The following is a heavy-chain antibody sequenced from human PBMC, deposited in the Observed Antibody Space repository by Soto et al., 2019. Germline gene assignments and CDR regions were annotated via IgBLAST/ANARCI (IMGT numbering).Heavy chain of an antibody. J-gene: IGHJ4*02. Sequence: GGSLRLSCAASGFTFSSYGMHWVRQAPGKGLEWVAVIWYDGSNKYYADSVKGRFTISRDNSKNTLYLQMNSLRAEDTAVYYCARVGAVAGPFDYWGQGTLVTVS. CDR1: GFTFSSYG. V-gene: IGHV3-33*01. CDR3: ARVGAVAGPFDY. CDR2: IWYDGSNK. D-gene: IGHD6-19*01.